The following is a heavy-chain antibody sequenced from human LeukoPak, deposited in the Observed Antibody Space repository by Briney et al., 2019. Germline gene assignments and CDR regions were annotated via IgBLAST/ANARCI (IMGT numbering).Heavy chain of an antibody. Sequence: GASVKVSCKASGYTFTGYYMHWVRQASGQGLEWMGWINSNSGGTNYAQKFQGRVTMTRDTSISTAYMELSRLRSDDTAVYYCARENIAVAGTVDYWGQGTLVTVSS. V-gene: IGHV1-2*02. CDR2: INSNSGGT. CDR1: GYTFTGYY. J-gene: IGHJ4*02. CDR3: ARENIAVAGTVDY. D-gene: IGHD6-19*01.